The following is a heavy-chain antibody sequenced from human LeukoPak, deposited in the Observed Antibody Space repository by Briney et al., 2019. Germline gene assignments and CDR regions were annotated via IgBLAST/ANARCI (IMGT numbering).Heavy chain of an antibody. V-gene: IGHV3-23*01. Sequence: GGSLRLSCAASGFTFSNYAMSWVRQAPGKGLELVSSISGSGDSTYYADSVKGRFTISRDNSKNTLYLQMNSLRAEDTAVYYCAKVGSSGWTLYYFDYWGQGTLVTVSS. CDR3: AKVGSSGWTLYYFDY. CDR2: ISGSGDST. J-gene: IGHJ4*02. CDR1: GFTFSNYA. D-gene: IGHD6-19*01.